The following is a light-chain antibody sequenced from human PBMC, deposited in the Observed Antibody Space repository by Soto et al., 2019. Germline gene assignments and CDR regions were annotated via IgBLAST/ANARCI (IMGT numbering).Light chain of an antibody. J-gene: IGKJ2*01. V-gene: IGKV3-15*01. CDR2: AAS. CDR1: QSISSN. CDR3: QQYNNWPPMYT. Sequence: EIVMTQSPATLSVSPGDTATLSCRASQSISSNLAWFQQKPGQAPRLLIYAASTRATGIPARFSGSGSGTEFTLTISSLQSEDFVVYYCQQYNNWPPMYTFGQGTKLEIK.